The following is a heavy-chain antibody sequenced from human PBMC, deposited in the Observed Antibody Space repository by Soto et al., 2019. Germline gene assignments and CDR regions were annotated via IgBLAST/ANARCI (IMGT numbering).Heavy chain of an antibody. J-gene: IGHJ4*02. Sequence: SETLSLTCAVSGGSISSYYLSWIRQPPGKGLEWIGYIYYSGSTNYNPSLKSRVTISVDTSKNQFSLKLSSVTAADTAVYYCARRYGYSFDYWGQGTLVTVSS. V-gene: IGHV4-59*08. CDR3: ARRYGYSFDY. D-gene: IGHD1-1*01. CDR1: GGSISSYY. CDR2: IYYSGST.